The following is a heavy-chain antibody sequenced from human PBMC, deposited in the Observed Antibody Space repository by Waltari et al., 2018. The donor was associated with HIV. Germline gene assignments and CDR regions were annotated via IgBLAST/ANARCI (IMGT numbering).Heavy chain of an antibody. D-gene: IGHD4-17*01. V-gene: IGHV5-51*01. J-gene: IGHJ4*02. CDR2: IDPVGSDA. CDR1: GYSFPSYW. Sequence: EVQLVQSGAEVKKPGESLKISCTGSGYSFPSYWIGWVRPMPGKGREWMGTIDPVGSDARYIPSFQGQVTISGDKSIRTAYLQWSSLNASDTAMYYWARADYGGNSRWDYWGQGTLVTVSS. CDR3: ARADYGGNSRWDY.